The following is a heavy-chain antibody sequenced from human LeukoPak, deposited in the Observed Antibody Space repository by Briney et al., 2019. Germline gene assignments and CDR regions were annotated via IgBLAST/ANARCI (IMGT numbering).Heavy chain of an antibody. J-gene: IGHJ6*02. V-gene: IGHV3-15*01. D-gene: IGHD1-26*01. CDR2: IKSKTDGGTT. Sequence: GGSLRLSCAASGFTFSNAWMSWVRQAPGKGLEWTGRIKSKTDGGTTDYAAPVKGRFTISRDDSKNTLYLQMNSLKTEDTAVYYCTTDSGSYLGYYYGMDVWGQGTTVTVSS. CDR1: GFTFSNAW. CDR3: TTDSGSYLGYYYGMDV.